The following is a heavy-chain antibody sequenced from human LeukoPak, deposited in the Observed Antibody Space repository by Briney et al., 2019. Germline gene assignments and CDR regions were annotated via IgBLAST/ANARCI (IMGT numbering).Heavy chain of an antibody. CDR3: TRYNVGFDY. D-gene: IGHD1-14*01. Sequence: GGSLRLSCAASGFTFSGSAMHWVRQASGKGLEWVGRIRSKANNYATVYAASVKGRFTISRDDSKNTAYLQMNSLKTEDTAVYYCTRYNVGFDYWGQGTLVTVSS. CDR2: IRSKANNYAT. V-gene: IGHV3-73*01. J-gene: IGHJ4*02. CDR1: GFTFSGSA.